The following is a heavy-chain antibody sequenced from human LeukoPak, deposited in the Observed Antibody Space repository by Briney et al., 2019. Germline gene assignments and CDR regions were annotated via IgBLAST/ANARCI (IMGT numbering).Heavy chain of an antibody. Sequence: ASVKVSCKASGYTFTSYYMHWVRQAPGQGLEWMGIINPSGGSTSYAQKFQGRATMTRDMSTSTVYMELSSLRSEDTAVYYCARDFSGDYFDYWGQGTLVTVSS. V-gene: IGHV1-46*01. CDR3: ARDFSGDYFDY. CDR2: INPSGGST. J-gene: IGHJ4*02. CDR1: GYTFTSYY. D-gene: IGHD2/OR15-2a*01.